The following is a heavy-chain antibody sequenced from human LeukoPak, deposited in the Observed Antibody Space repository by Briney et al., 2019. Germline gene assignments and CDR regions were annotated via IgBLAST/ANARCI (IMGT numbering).Heavy chain of an antibody. D-gene: IGHD4-17*01. Sequence: ASVKVSCKASGYTFTDYYMHWVRQAPGQGLEWMGWIHPNSGSTNYAQKFQGRVTMTRDTSISTAYMELSSLRSDDTAVYYCARRRCDYEPFDYWGQGTLVTVSS. CDR2: IHPNSGST. CDR1: GYTFTDYY. CDR3: ARRRCDYEPFDY. J-gene: IGHJ4*01. V-gene: IGHV1-2*02.